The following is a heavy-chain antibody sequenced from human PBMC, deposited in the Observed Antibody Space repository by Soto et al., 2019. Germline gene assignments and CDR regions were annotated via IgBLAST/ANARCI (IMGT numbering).Heavy chain of an antibody. CDR3: VSYGNAFDI. Sequence: PGGSLRLSCAASGFTFSDYYMSWIRQAPGKGLEWVSYISCSSSYTNYADSVKGRFTISRDNAKNSLYLQMNSLRAEDTAVYYCVSYGNAFDIWGQGTMVTVSS. V-gene: IGHV3-11*06. J-gene: IGHJ3*02. D-gene: IGHD1-26*01. CDR2: ISCSSSYT. CDR1: GFTFSDYY.